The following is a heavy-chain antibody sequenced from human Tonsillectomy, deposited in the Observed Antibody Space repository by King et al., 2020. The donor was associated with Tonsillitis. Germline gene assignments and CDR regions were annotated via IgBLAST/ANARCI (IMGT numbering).Heavy chain of an antibody. CDR3: ARDSLYLVMIVVTADKYHFMDV. J-gene: IGHJ6*03. V-gene: IGHV1-18*01. D-gene: IGHD3-22*01. CDR2: ISGYNGNT. Sequence: QLVQSGTEVKKPGASVKVSCKASGYTFTNNGISWVRQAPGQGLEWMGWISGYNGNTNYAQKFQGRVTMTTDTSTNTAYMELMSLTSDDTAVYYCARDSLYLVMIVVTADKYHFMDVWGKGTTVTVSS. CDR1: GYTFTNNG.